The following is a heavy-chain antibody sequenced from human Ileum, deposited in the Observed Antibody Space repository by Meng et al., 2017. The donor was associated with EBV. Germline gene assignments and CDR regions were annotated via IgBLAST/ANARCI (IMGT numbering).Heavy chain of an antibody. Sequence: RVGAGGGLLMVVGLLSRSWDVSGLPLSDYYMSWSRQAPGKGLGWVSYISSSGSTIYYSDSVKGRFTISRDNAKNSLYLQMNSLRAEDTAVYYCARKRSWGQGTLVTVSS. CDR1: GLPLSDYY. J-gene: IGHJ5*02. V-gene: IGHV3-11*01. CDR3: ARKRS. CDR2: ISSSGSTI.